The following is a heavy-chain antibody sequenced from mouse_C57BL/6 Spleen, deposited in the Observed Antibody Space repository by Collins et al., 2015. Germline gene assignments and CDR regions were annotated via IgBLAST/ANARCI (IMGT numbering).Heavy chain of an antibody. D-gene: IGHD2-14*01. Sequence: LQQPGSELVRPGASVKLSCKASGYTFTSYWMHWVKQRHGQGLEWIGNIYPGSGSTNYDEKFKSKGTLTVDTSSSTAYMHLSSLTSEDSAVYYCTRVYRYDYAMDYWGQGTSVTVSS. V-gene: IGHV1S22*01. J-gene: IGHJ4*01. CDR2: IYPGSGST. CDR1: GYTFTSYW. CDR3: TRVYRYDYAMDY.